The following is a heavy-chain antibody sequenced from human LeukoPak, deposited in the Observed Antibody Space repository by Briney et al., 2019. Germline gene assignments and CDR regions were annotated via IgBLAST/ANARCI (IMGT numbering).Heavy chain of an antibody. CDR3: ARADTVSFDY. J-gene: IGHJ4*02. Sequence: GASVNVSCKASGYTFTGYYMHWVRQAPGQGLEWMGWINPNSGGTNYAQRFQGRVSMTRDTSISTAYMDVSRLRSDDTAVYYCARADTVSFDYWGQGTLVTVSS. CDR1: GYTFTGYY. CDR2: INPNSGGT. D-gene: IGHD4-17*01. V-gene: IGHV1-2*02.